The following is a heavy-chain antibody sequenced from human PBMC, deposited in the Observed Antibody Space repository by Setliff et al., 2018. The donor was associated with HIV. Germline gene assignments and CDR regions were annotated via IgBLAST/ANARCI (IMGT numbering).Heavy chain of an antibody. V-gene: IGHV1-46*01. Sequence: ASVKVSCKASGDIFTSYYMHWVRQAPGQGPEWMGVINPSGGSTIYAQKFQGRVTMTRDTSTSTVYMQLSTLRSEDTAVYYCARERLGRSGFEYLQHWGQGALVTVSS. J-gene: IGHJ1*01. CDR1: GDIFTSYY. CDR2: INPSGGST. D-gene: IGHD3-22*01. CDR3: ARERLGRSGFEYLQH.